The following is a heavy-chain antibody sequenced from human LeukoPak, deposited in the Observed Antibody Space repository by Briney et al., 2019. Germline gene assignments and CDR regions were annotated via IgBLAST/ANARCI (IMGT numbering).Heavy chain of an antibody. Sequence: SETLSLTCTVSGGSISSSSYYWGWIRQPPGKGLEWIGSIYYSGSTYYNPSLKSRVTISVDTSKNQFSLKLSSVTAADTAVYYCARVGIVVAGTGTIFDYWGQGTLVTVSS. CDR3: ARVGIVVAGTGTIFDY. CDR1: GGSISSSSYY. V-gene: IGHV4-39*07. J-gene: IGHJ4*02. D-gene: IGHD6-19*01. CDR2: IYYSGST.